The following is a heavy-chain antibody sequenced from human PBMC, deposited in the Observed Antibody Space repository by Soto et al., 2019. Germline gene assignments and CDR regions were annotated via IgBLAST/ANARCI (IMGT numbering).Heavy chain of an antibody. V-gene: IGHV4-59*01. CDR1: GGSISSYY. CDR2: IYYSGST. Sequence: QVQLQESGPGLVKPSETLSLTCTVSGGSISSYYWSWIRQPPGKGLEWIGYIYYSGSTNYNPSLKSRVTTSVDTSKNQFSLKLSSVTAADTAVYYCAREPHDYDSSGYYYDYWGQGTLVTVSS. J-gene: IGHJ4*02. CDR3: AREPHDYDSSGYYYDY. D-gene: IGHD3-22*01.